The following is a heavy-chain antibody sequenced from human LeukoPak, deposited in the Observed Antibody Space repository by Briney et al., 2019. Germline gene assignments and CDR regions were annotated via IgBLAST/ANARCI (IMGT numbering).Heavy chain of an antibody. CDR2: IYYSGST. CDR3: ARGGGYTFDY. CDR1: GGSISSGSYY. V-gene: IGHV4-39*07. J-gene: IGHJ4*02. Sequence: SETLSLTCTVSGGSISSGSYYWGWIRQPPGKGLEWIGCIYYSGSTYYNPSLKSRVTISADTSKNQFSLKLSSVTAADTAVYYCARGGGYTFDYWGQGTLVTDSS. D-gene: IGHD5-12*01.